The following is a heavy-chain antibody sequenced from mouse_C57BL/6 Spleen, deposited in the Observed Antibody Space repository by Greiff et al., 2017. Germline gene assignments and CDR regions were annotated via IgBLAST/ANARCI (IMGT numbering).Heavy chain of an antibody. J-gene: IGHJ4*01. Sequence: EVKLVESGGGLVQPGGSLKLSCAASGFTFSDYYMYWVRQTPEKRLEWVAYISNGGGSTYYPDTVKGRFTISRDNAKNTLYLQMSRLKSEDTAMYYCARHGKYYYDAMDYWGQGTSVTVSS. CDR2: ISNGGGST. D-gene: IGHD2-1*01. V-gene: IGHV5-12*01. CDR1: GFTFSDYY. CDR3: ARHGKYYYDAMDY.